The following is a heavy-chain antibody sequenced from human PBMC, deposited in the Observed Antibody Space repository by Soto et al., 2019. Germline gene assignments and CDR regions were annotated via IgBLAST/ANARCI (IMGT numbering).Heavy chain of an antibody. V-gene: IGHV3-21*01. D-gene: IGHD6-19*01. CDR2: ISSSSSYI. J-gene: IGHJ3*02. Sequence: GGSLRLSCAASGFTFSSYSMNWVRQAPEKGLEWVSSISSSSSYIYYADSVKGRFTISRDNAKNSLYLQMNSLRAEDTAVYYCARDLTSSGWKDAFDIWGQGTMVTVSS. CDR1: GFTFSSYS. CDR3: ARDLTSSGWKDAFDI.